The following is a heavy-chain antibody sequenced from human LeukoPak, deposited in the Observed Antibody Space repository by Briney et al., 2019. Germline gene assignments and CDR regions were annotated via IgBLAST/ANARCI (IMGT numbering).Heavy chain of an antibody. Sequence: GASVKVSCKASGYTFTGYYMHWVRQAPGQGLEWMGWINPNSGGTNYAQKFQGRVTMTRDTSISTAYMELSRLRSDDTAVYYCARDIGDYVPYWYFDLWGRGTLVTVSS. V-gene: IGHV1-2*02. J-gene: IGHJ2*01. D-gene: IGHD4-17*01. CDR2: INPNSGGT. CDR3: ARDIGDYVPYWYFDL. CDR1: GYTFTGYY.